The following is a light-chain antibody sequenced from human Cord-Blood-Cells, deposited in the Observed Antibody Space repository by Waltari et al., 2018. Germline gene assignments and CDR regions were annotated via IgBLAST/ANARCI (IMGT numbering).Light chain of an antibody. Sequence: EIQMTQSPSSLSAPVGDRVTITCRASQSISSYLDWYQQKPGKAPKLLIYAASSLQSGVPSRFSGSGSGTDFTLTISSLQPEDFATYYCQQSDSTPWTFGQGTKVEIK. CDR2: AAS. CDR3: QQSDSTPWT. CDR1: QSISSY. V-gene: IGKV1-39*01. J-gene: IGKJ1*01.